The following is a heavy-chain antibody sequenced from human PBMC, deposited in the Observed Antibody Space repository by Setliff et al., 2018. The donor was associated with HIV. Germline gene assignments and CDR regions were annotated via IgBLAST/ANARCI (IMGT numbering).Heavy chain of an antibody. V-gene: IGHV3-74*03. J-gene: IGHJ4*02. CDR1: GLTFSTYA. CDR2: INSDGTST. D-gene: IGHD3-22*01. CDR3: ARDLSYDYDRSSDTFDY. Sequence: GGSLRLSCAASGLTFSTYAMSWVRQAPGKGLVWVSRINSDGTSTTYADSVKGRFTISRDNAKNTLYLQMNSLRAEDTAVYYCARDLSYDYDRSSDTFDYWGQGTLVTVSS.